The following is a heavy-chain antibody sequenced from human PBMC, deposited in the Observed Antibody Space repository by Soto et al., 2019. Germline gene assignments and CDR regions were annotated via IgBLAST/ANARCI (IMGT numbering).Heavy chain of an antibody. CDR3: ARGRSYGDYVRRVYYYYMDV. D-gene: IGHD4-17*01. CDR2: INHSGST. J-gene: IGHJ6*03. CDR1: GGSFSGYY. V-gene: IGHV4-34*01. Sequence: SETLSLTCAVYGGSFSGYYWSWIRQPPGKGLEWIGEINHSGSTNYNPSLKSRVTISVDTSKNQFSLKLSSVTAADTAVYYCARGRSYGDYVRRVYYYYMDVWGKGTTVTVSS.